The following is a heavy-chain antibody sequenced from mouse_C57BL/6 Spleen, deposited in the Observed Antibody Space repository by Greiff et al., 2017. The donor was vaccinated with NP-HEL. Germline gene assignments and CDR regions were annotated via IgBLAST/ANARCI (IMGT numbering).Heavy chain of an antibody. V-gene: IGHV1-82*01. D-gene: IGHD1-1*01. CDR1: GYAFSSSW. J-gene: IGHJ1*03. CDR3: ARSGYYGSSHWYVDV. CDR2: IYPGDGDT. Sequence: QVQLKQSGPELVKPGASVKISCKASGYAFSSSWMNWVKQRPGKGLEWIGRIYPGDGDTNYNGKFKGKATLTADKSSSTAYMQLSSLTSEDSAVYFCARSGYYGSSHWYVDVWGTGTTVTVSS.